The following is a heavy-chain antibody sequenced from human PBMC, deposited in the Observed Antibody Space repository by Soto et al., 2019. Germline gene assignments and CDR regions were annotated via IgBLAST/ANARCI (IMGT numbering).Heavy chain of an antibody. CDR1: GFTFSSYA. CDR2: ISGSGGST. Sequence: EVQLLESGGGLVQPGGSLRLSCAASGFTFSSYAMSWVRQAPGKGMEWVAAISGSGGSTYYADSVKCRFTISRENSKNTLYLQMNSLRAEDAAVYYCAKDLVGSNADYYDYWGQGTLVTVSS. CDR3: AKDLVGSNADYYDY. V-gene: IGHV3-23*01. D-gene: IGHD2-15*01. J-gene: IGHJ4*02.